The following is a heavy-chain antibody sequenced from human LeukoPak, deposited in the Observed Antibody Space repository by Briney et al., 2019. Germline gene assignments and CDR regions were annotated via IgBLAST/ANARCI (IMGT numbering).Heavy chain of an antibody. V-gene: IGHV1-2*02. CDR3: ARARGYSPPGVDY. CDR2: INPNSGGT. J-gene: IGHJ4*02. CDR1: GYTFTGYY. Sequence: ASVTVSCKASGYTFTGYYMNWVRQAPGQGLEWMGWINPNSGGTNYAQKFQGRVTLTRDTSISTAYMELTRLRSDDTAVYYCARARGYSPPGVDYWGQGTLVTVSS. D-gene: IGHD5-18*01.